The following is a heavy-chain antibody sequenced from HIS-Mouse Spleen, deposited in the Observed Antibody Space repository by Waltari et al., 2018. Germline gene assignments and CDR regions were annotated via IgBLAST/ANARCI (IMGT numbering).Heavy chain of an antibody. J-gene: IGHJ2*01. CDR2: IYYSGRT. Sequence: QLQLQESGPGLVKPSETLSLTCTVSGGSISSSSYYWGWIRQPPGKGLEWMGSIYYSGRTYSTPSPKSRVTISVDTSKNPFSLKLSSVTAADTAVYYCAREIPYSSSWYDWYFDLWGRGTLVTVSS. CDR1: GGSISSSSYY. V-gene: IGHV4-39*07. D-gene: IGHD6-13*01. CDR3: AREIPYSSSWYDWYFDL.